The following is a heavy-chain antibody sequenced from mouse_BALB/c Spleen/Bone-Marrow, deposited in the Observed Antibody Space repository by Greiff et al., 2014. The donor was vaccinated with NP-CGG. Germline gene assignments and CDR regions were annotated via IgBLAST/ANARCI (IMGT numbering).Heavy chain of an antibody. CDR3: ARVHLWYFDV. V-gene: IGHV2-9*02. Sequence: VQRVESGPGLVAPSQSLSITCTVSGFSLTSYGVHWVRQPPGKGLEWLGVIWAGGSTNYNSALMSRLSISKDNSKSQVFLKMNSLQTDDTAMYYCARVHLWYFDVRGAGTTVTVSP. CDR1: GFSLTSYG. J-gene: IGHJ1*01. CDR2: IWAGGST.